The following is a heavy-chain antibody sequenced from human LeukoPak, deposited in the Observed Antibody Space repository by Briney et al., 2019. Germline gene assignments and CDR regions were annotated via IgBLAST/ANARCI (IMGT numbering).Heavy chain of an antibody. D-gene: IGHD5-24*01. Sequence: ASVKVSCKASGYTLTGYYMHWVRQAPGQGLEWMGWINPNSGGTNYAQKFQGRVTMTRDTSISTAYMELSRLRSDDTAVYYCAGARWLQLPVDYWGQGTLVTVSS. CDR2: INPNSGGT. J-gene: IGHJ4*02. CDR3: AGARWLQLPVDY. V-gene: IGHV1-2*02. CDR1: GYTLTGYY.